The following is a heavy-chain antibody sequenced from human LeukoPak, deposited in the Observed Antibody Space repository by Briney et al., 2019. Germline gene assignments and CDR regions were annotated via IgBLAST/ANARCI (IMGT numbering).Heavy chain of an antibody. Sequence: SETLSLTCAVYGGSFSGYYWSWIRQPPGKGLEWIGEINHSGSTNYNPSLKSRVTISVDTSKNQFSLKLSSLTAADTAVYYCARNGRIAAARFYYWGQGTLVTVSS. CDR2: INHSGST. CDR3: ARNGRIAAARFYY. J-gene: IGHJ4*02. CDR1: GGSFSGYY. V-gene: IGHV4-34*01. D-gene: IGHD6-13*01.